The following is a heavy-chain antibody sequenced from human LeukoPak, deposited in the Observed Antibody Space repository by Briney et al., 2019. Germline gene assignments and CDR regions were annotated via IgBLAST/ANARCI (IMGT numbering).Heavy chain of an antibody. D-gene: IGHD6-13*01. V-gene: IGHV3-11*04. CDR3: AREAGYSSSWHINY. J-gene: IGHJ4*02. CDR1: GFTFSDYY. Sequence: GGSLRLSCAASGFTFSDYYMSWIRQAPGKGLEWVSYISSSGSTIYYADSVKGRFTIFRDNAKNSLYLQMNSLRAEDTAVYYCAREAGYSSSWHINYWGQGTLVTVSS. CDR2: ISSSGSTI.